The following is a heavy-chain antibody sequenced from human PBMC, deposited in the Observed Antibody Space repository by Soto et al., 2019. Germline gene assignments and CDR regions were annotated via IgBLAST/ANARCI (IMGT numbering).Heavy chain of an antibody. CDR2: IIPTFGTA. J-gene: IGHJ6*02. CDR1: GGTFSSYA. V-gene: IGHV1-69*13. Sequence: AAVKGSCKASGGTFSSYAISWVRQAPGQGLEWMGGIIPTFGTAHYAQKFQGRVTITADESTSTAYMELSSLRSEDTAVYYCARARLPYYGMDVWGQGTTVTVSS. CDR3: ARARLPYYGMDV. D-gene: IGHD3-16*01.